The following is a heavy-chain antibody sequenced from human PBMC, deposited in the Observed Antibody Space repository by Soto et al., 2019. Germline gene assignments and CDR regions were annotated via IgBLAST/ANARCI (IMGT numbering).Heavy chain of an antibody. CDR2: IKSISVGETT. CDR3: TRRIAVAGTYYFDY. D-gene: IGHD6-19*01. V-gene: IGHV3-15*07. Sequence: LLVESGGGFVQPGGSLRLSCVASGFTFSHAWMDWVRQAPGKGLEGVGRIKSISVGETTNYAVSVACRFTISRDDSKNTLFLHVNSLKTEDTGVYYCTRRIAVAGTYYFDYWGQGTLVTVSS. J-gene: IGHJ4*02. CDR1: GFTFSHAW.